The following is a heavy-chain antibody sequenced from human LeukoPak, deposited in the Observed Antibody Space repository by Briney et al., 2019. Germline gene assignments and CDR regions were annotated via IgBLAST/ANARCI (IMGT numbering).Heavy chain of an antibody. CDR3: ARGGSGSYPYYFDY. CDR2: INWNGGST. J-gene: IGHJ4*02. Sequence: GGSLRLSCTASGFTFDDYGMSWVRQAPGKGLEWVSGINWNGGSTGYADSVKGRFTISRDNAKNSLYLQMNSLRAEDTALYHCARGGSGSYPYYFDYWGQGTLATVSS. D-gene: IGHD1-26*01. V-gene: IGHV3-20*01. CDR1: GFTFDDYG.